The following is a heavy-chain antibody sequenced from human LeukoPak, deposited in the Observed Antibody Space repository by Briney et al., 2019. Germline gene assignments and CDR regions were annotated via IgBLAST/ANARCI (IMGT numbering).Heavy chain of an antibody. CDR3: ARVLYSGSYYYPAFDY. CDR1: GFTFSGYS. Sequence: PGGSLRLSCAASGFTFSGYSMNWVRQAPGKGLEWVSSISSTSTYIYYADSVKGRFTISRDNAKNSLYLQMNSLRAEDTAVYYCARVLYSGSYYYPAFDYWGQGTLVTVSS. J-gene: IGHJ4*02. V-gene: IGHV3-21*01. D-gene: IGHD1-26*01. CDR2: ISSTSTYI.